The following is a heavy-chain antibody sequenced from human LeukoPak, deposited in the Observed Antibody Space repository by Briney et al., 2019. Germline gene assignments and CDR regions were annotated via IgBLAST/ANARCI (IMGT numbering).Heavy chain of an antibody. V-gene: IGHV1-69*01. J-gene: IGHJ6*03. CDR1: GGTFSSYA. CDR2: IIPIFGTA. CDR3: ARGGGFSLSYYYYMDV. Sequence: ASVTVSCKGSGGTFSSYAISWVRQAPGPGLGWMGGIIPIFGTANYAQKFQGRVTITADESTSTAYMELSSLRSEDTAVYYCARGGGFSLSYYYYMDVWGKGTTVTVSS. D-gene: IGHD3-16*01.